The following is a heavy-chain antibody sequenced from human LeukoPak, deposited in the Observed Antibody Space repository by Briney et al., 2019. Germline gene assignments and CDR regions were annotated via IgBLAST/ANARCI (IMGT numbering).Heavy chain of an antibody. CDR2: IYSGGST. Sequence: GGSLRLSCAASGFTVSSNYMSWVRQAPGKGLEWVSVIYSGGSTYYADSVKGRFTISRDNSKNTLYLQMNSLRAEDTAVYYCARARTQGTFDYWGQGTLVTVSS. V-gene: IGHV3-53*01. J-gene: IGHJ4*02. D-gene: IGHD1-1*01. CDR3: ARARTQGTFDY. CDR1: GFTVSSNY.